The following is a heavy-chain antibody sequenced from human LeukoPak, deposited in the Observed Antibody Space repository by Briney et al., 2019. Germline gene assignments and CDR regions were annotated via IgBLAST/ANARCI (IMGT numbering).Heavy chain of an antibody. CDR2: INHSGST. CDR3: ARGGITVVRGAPGSWFDP. V-gene: IGHV4-34*01. CDR1: GGSFSGYY. D-gene: IGHD3-10*01. J-gene: IGHJ5*02. Sequence: SETLSLTCAVYGGSFSGYYWSWIRQPPGKGLEWIGEINHSGSTNYNPSLKSRVTISVDTSKNQFSLKLSSVTAADTAVYYCARGGITVVRGAPGSWFDPWGQGTLVTVSS.